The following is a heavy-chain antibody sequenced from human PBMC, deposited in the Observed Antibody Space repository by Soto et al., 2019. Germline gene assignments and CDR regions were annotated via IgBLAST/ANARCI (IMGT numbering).Heavy chain of an antibody. Sequence: SETLSLTCTVSGASISSYYWSWIRQPPGKGLEWIGCIYDSGSINYNPSLKSRVTISVDTSRNQFSLKLSSVTAADTSMYYCARNGDSYYYYHCMDVWGKGTTVTVSS. V-gene: IGHV4-59*01. CDR2: IYDSGSI. J-gene: IGHJ6*03. CDR1: GASISSYY. D-gene: IGHD4-17*01. CDR3: ARNGDSYYYYHCMDV.